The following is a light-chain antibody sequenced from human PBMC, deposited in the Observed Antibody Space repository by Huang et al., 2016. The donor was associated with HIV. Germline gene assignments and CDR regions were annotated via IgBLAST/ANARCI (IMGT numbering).Light chain of an antibody. J-gene: IGKJ1*01. V-gene: IGKV1-5*03. CDR2: KAS. Sequence: DIQMTQSPSTLSASVGDRVAITCRASQSISTSLAWYQQKPGKAPKRLIYKASSLQSGVPSRFSGSGSGTEFTLTISGLQPDDFATYYCQQYNSYSRTFGQGTRVEI. CDR3: QQYNSYSRT. CDR1: QSISTS.